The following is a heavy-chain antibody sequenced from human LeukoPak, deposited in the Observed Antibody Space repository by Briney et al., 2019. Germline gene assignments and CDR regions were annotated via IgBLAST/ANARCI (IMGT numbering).Heavy chain of an antibody. CDR2: IDWDDDK. CDR1: GFSLSPSGMC. V-gene: IGHV2-70*01. D-gene: IGHD3-22*01. CDR3: ARNYYDSSYYYYGMDV. Sequence: ESGPTLVNPTQTLTLTCTFSGFSLSPSGMCVSWIRQPPGKALEWLALIDWDDDKYYSTSLKTRLTISKDTSKNQVVLTMTNMDPVDTATYYCARNYYDSSYYYYGMDVWGQGTTVTVSS. J-gene: IGHJ6*02.